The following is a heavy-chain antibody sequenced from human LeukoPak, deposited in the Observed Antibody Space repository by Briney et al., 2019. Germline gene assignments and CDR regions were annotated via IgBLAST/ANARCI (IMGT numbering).Heavy chain of an antibody. J-gene: IGHJ4*02. V-gene: IGHV3-30*04. CDR1: GFTFSSYA. D-gene: IGHD6-13*01. CDR2: ISYDESDK. CDR3: ARRWSFDH. Sequence: PGGSLRLSCAASGFTFSSYAMSWVRQAPGKGLEWVAVISYDESDKYYADSVKGRFTISRDNSKNTLYLQMYSLRVEDTAVYYCARRWSFDHWGQGTLVTVSS.